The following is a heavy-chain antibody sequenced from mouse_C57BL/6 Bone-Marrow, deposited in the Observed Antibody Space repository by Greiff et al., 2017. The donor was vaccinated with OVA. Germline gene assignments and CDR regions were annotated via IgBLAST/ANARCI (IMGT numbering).Heavy chain of an antibody. CDR3: ARLWLRRNY. CDR2: ISYDGSN. D-gene: IGHD2-2*01. CDR1: GYSITSGYY. Sequence: VQLKESGPGLVKPSQSLSLTCSVTGYSITSGYYWNWIRQFPGNKLEWMGYISYDGSNNYNPSLKNRISITRDTSKNQFFLMLNSVTTEDTATYYCARLWLRRNYWGQGTTLTVSS. J-gene: IGHJ2*01. V-gene: IGHV3-6*01.